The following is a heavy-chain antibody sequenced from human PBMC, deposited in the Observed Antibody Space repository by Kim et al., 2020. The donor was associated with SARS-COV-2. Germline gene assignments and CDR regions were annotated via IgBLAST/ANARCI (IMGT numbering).Heavy chain of an antibody. D-gene: IGHD1-26*01. CDR1: GGPLNNYY. V-gene: IGHV4-4*07. CDR3: ARHRLPSKWDIPSPLDS. Sequence: SETLSLTCTVSGGPLNNYYWGWLRQTAGKAPEWIGRLYSTGGTVYNPSFKNRFAMSLDTSKNQLSLTLSSVTVAATAVYFCARHRLPSKWDIPSPLDSWG. CDR2: LYSTGGT. J-gene: IGHJ5*01.